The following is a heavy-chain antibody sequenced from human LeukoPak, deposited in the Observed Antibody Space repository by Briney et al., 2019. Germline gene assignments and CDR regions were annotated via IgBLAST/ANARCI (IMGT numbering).Heavy chain of an antibody. CDR2: IYTSGST. V-gene: IGHV4-61*02. Sequence: SETLSLTCTVSGGSISSGSYYWSWIRQPAGKGLEWRGRIYTSGSTNYNPSLKSRVTISVDTSKNQSSRKLSSVTAADTAVYYCASSYSSGWYLSWGQGTLVTVSS. CDR1: GGSISSGSYY. J-gene: IGHJ5*02. D-gene: IGHD6-19*01. CDR3: ASSYSSGWYLS.